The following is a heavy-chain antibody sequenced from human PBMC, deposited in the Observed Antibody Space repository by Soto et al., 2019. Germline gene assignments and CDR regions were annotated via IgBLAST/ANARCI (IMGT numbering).Heavy chain of an antibody. CDR3: SFFFQAEDGIRDL. D-gene: IGHD2-21*01. J-gene: IGHJ2*01. CDR2: IYYSGST. Sequence: GKGLEWIGDIYYSGSTNYNPSLKSRVTISVDTSKNQFPLKLSSVTAADTAVYYCSFFFQAEDGIRDL. V-gene: IGHV4-59*01.